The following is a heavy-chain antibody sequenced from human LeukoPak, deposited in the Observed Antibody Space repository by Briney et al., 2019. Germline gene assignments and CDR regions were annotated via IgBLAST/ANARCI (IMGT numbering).Heavy chain of an antibody. V-gene: IGHV3-23*01. Sequence: GGSLRLSCAASGFIFSNYTMSWVRQAPGKGLEWVSGIRGSGGSTYYADSVKGRFTISRDNSKNTLYLQMNSLSADDTAVYYCAKPNYYDSAGYLFDHWGQGTQVIVSS. CDR2: IRGSGGST. D-gene: IGHD3-22*01. CDR3: AKPNYYDSAGYLFDH. J-gene: IGHJ4*02. CDR1: GFIFSNYT.